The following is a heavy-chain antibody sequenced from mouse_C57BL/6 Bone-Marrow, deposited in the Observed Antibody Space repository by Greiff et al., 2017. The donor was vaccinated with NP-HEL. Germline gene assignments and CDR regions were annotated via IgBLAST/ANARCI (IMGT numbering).Heavy chain of an antibody. V-gene: IGHV1-72*01. CDR3: ARYDYGSRGGYCDG. D-gene: IGHD1-1*01. CDR1: GYTFTSYW. Sequence: QVQLKQPGADLVKPGASVKLSCKASGYTFTSYWMHWVKQRPGRGLEWIGRIDPNSGGTKFNEKFKTKATLTVDKPSSTAYMQLSSLTSEDSAVYLCARYDYGSRGGYCDGWGTGTTVTVSS. J-gene: IGHJ1*03. CDR2: IDPNSGGT.